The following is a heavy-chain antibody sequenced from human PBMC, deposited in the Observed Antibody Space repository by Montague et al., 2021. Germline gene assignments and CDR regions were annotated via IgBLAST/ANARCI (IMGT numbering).Heavy chain of an antibody. V-gene: IGHV4-34*01. CDR2: TNHRGTT. CDR1: VDSFTDYY. Sequence: SETLSLTCDIYVDSFTDYYWGWIRQTPGRGLEWIGETNHRGTTKSNPSLKTRVSLSLDTSKSQLSLTLQSVTAADTAVDYCVAIKWERQTRNYFEQWGPGILVSVSS. J-gene: IGHJ4*02. D-gene: IGHD1-26*01. CDR3: VAIKWERQTRNYFEQ.